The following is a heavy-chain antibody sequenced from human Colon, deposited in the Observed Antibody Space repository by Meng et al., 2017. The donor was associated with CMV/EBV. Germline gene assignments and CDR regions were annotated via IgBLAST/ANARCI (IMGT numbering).Heavy chain of an antibody. CDR1: GYTFTGYY. V-gene: IGHV1-2*02. D-gene: IGHD2-2*01. CDR3: ASQDIVVVPAALIRDYYYGMDV. J-gene: IGHJ6*02. CDR2: INPNSGGT. Sequence: ASVKVSCKASGYTFTGYYMHWVRQAPGQGLEWMGWINPNSGGTNYAQKFQGRVTMTRDMSISTAYMELSRLRSDDTAVYYCASQDIVVVPAALIRDYYYGMDVWGQGTTVTVSS.